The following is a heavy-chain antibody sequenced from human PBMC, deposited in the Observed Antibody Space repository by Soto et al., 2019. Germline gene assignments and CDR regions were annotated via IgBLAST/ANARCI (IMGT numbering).Heavy chain of an antibody. D-gene: IGHD4-17*01. CDR3: ARNYDYGGNDY. CDR1: GYTFTSYH. Sequence: QVQLVQSGAEVKTPGASVRVSCKASGYTFTSYHMYWVRQAPGQGLEWMGIINPSGGSTSYAQKFQGRVSMTRYTSTSTGYMELSSLRSEDTAVYYCARNYDYGGNDYWGQGTLATVSS. CDR2: INPSGGST. J-gene: IGHJ4*02. V-gene: IGHV1-46*01.